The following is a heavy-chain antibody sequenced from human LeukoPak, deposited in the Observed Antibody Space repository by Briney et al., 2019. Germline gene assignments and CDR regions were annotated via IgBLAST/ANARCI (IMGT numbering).Heavy chain of an antibody. J-gene: IGHJ3*02. Sequence: SETLSLTFTVSGGSISSYYWSWIRQPAGKGLEWIGRIYTSGSTNYNPSLKSRVTISLDTSKSQFSLKLNSVTAADTAVYYCARGDYDILTGYPTNGFDIWGQGTMVTVSS. CDR3: ARGDYDILTGYPTNGFDI. V-gene: IGHV4-4*07. CDR2: IYTSGST. CDR1: GGSISSYY. D-gene: IGHD3-9*01.